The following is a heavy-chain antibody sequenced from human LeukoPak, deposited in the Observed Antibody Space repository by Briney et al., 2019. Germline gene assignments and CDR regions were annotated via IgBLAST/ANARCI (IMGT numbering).Heavy chain of an antibody. CDR3: ARDPYSGNYGDYYYYYMDV. CDR1: GFTFGDYA. J-gene: IGHJ6*03. V-gene: IGHV3-49*04. CDR2: IRSKAYGGTT. D-gene: IGHD1-26*01. Sequence: PGGSLRLSCTASGFTFGDYAMSWVRQAPGKGLEWVGFIRSKAYGGTTEYAASVKGRFTISRDDSKSIAYLQMNSLRVEDAAVYYCARDPYSGNYGDYYYYYMDVWGKGTTVTISS.